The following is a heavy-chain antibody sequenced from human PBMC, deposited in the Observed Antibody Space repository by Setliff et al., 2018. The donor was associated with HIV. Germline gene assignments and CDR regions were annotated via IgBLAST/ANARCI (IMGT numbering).Heavy chain of an antibody. J-gene: IGHJ4*02. CDR2: IWYDGSNQ. D-gene: IGHD6-13*01. CDR1: GFSFSGSA. CDR3: ARYSSSWHTFDY. V-gene: IGHV3-33*01. Sequence: GGSLRLSCAASGFSFSGSAMHWVRQAPGKGLEWVAVIWYDGSNQNYADSVKGRLTISRDNSNNTMYLQMNSLTPEDTAVYYCARYSSSWHTFDYWGKGTLVTVS.